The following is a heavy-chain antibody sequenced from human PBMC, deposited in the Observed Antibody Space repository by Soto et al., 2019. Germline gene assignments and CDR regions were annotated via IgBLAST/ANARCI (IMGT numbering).Heavy chain of an antibody. CDR1: GYTFTSYY. CDR3: ARGASNYYDRYTYAMDV. Sequence: ASGKVCCEASGYTFTSYYINWVRQATGQGLEWMGWMNPNSGNTGYAQRFQGRVTMTRNTSISTAYMELSSLRSEDTAVYYCARGASNYYDRYTYAMDVWGQGTTVTVSS. J-gene: IGHJ6*02. CDR2: MNPNSGNT. V-gene: IGHV1-8*01. D-gene: IGHD3-22*01.